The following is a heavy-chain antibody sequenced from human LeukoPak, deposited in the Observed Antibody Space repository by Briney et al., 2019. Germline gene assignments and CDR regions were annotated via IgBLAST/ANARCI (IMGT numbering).Heavy chain of an antibody. D-gene: IGHD3-16*01. V-gene: IGHV3-73*01. CDR3: TASGITSDAFDI. CDR1: GFPFSTSI. Sequence: GGSLRLSCAVSGFPFSTSIIHWVRQASGKGLEWVVRTRTKASNYATTYAASVSGRFTISRDESKNTAYLEMNVLKIEDTAKYYCTASGITSDAFDIWGQGTMVTVSS. J-gene: IGHJ3*02. CDR2: TRTKASNYAT.